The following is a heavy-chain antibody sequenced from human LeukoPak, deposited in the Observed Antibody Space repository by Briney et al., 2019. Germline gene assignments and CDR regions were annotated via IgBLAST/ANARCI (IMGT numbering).Heavy chain of an antibody. CDR3: ARVRARTSGFDF. CDR1: GYTFTSYY. CDR2: INPSGGST. V-gene: IGHV1-46*01. J-gene: IGHJ4*02. Sequence: ASVTVSCKSSGYTFTSYYIHWMRQAPGQGLECMGIINPSGGSTSYAQKFQGRVTMTRDTSTSTVYMELSSLRSEDTAVYYCARVRARTSGFDFWGQGTLVTVSS. D-gene: IGHD3-3*01.